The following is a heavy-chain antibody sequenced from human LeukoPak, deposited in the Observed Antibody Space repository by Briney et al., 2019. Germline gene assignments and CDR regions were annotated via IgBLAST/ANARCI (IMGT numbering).Heavy chain of an antibody. CDR3: AHRQAPDGTKYFDY. CDR1: GFSLRTTRVG. D-gene: IGHD5-24*01. J-gene: IGHJ4*02. V-gene: IGHV2-5*02. Sequence: SGPTLVNPTQTLTLTCTFSGFSLRTTRVGVGWIRQPPGKALEWLALNYWDDDKRYSPSLKSRLSIVKDTSKNQVVLTMTNMDPVDTATYYCAHRQAPDGTKYFDYWGQGILVTVSS. CDR2: NYWDDDK.